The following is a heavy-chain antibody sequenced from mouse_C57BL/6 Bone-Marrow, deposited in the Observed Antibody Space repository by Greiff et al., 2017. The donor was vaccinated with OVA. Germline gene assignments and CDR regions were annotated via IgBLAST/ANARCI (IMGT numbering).Heavy chain of an antibody. CDR3: ARYTTVVATDYAMDY. V-gene: IGHV14-3*01. Sequence: VQLQQSVAELVRPGASVKLSCTASGFNIKNTYMHWVKQRPEQGLEWIGRIDPANGNTKYAPKFQGKATITAETSSNTAYLQLSSLTSEDTAIYYCARYTTVVATDYAMDYWGQGTSVTVSS. D-gene: IGHD1-1*01. CDR2: IDPANGNT. J-gene: IGHJ4*01. CDR1: GFNIKNTY.